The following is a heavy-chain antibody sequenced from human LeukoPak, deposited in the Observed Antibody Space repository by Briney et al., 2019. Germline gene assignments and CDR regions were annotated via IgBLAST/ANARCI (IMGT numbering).Heavy chain of an antibody. CDR2: IWYDGSNK. V-gene: IGHV3-33*01. J-gene: IGHJ3*02. Sequence: GGSLRLSCAASGFTFSSYGMHWVRQAPGKGLEWVAVIWYDGSNKYYADSVKGRFTISRDNSKNTLYLQMNSLRAEDTAVYYCARDMGTGPNPHDAFDIWGQGTMVTVSS. CDR1: GFTFSSYG. D-gene: IGHD5-18*01. CDR3: ARDMGTGPNPHDAFDI.